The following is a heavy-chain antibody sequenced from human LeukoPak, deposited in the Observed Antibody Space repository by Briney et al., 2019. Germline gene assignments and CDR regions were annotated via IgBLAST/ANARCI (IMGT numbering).Heavy chain of an antibody. CDR3: ARGGYSYGQVDY. CDR1: GFTFDDYG. J-gene: IGHJ4*02. D-gene: IGHD5-18*01. CDR2: INWNGGST. Sequence: GGSLRLSCAASGFTFDDYGMSWVRQAPGKGLEWVSGINWNGGSTGYADSVKGRFTLSRDNAKNSLYLQMNRLRAEDTALYYCARGGYSYGQVDYWGQGTLVTVSS. V-gene: IGHV3-20*04.